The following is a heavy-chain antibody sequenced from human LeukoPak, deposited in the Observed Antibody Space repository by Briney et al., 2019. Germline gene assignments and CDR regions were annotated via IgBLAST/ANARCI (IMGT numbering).Heavy chain of an antibody. CDR1: GFTFSSYA. J-gene: IGHJ4*02. D-gene: IGHD2-15*01. CDR2: ISGSGGST. Sequence: GGSLRLSCAASGFTFSSYAMSWVRQAPGKGLEWVSAISGSGGSTYYADSVKGRFTISRDNSKNTLYLQMNSLRAEDTAVYYCAKTPIRNVVPAAVDYWGQGTLVTVSS. V-gene: IGHV3-23*01. CDR3: AKTPIRNVVPAAVDY.